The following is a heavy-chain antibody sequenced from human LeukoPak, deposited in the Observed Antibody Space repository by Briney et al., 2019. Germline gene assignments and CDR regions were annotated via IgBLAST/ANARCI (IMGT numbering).Heavy chain of an antibody. CDR2: IRSKAYGGTT. D-gene: IGHD1-26*01. CDR1: GFTFSSYG. CDR3: TRDVGELLNWFDP. J-gene: IGHJ5*02. Sequence: GGSLRLSCAASGFTFSSYGMHWVRQAPGKGLEWVGFIRSKAYGGTTEYAASVKGRFTISRDDSKSIAYLQMNSLKTEDTAVYYCTRDVGELLNWFDPWGQGTLVTVSS. V-gene: IGHV3-49*04.